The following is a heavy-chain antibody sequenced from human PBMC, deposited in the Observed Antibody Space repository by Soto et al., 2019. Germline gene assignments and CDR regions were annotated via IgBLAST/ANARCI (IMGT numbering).Heavy chain of an antibody. CDR2: IWYDGSNK. J-gene: IGHJ6*02. D-gene: IGHD2-15*01. CDR3: ARDIVVVVAATSDYGMDV. CDR1: GFTFSGFV. V-gene: IGHV3-33*01. Sequence: GGSLRLSCATSGFTFSGFVMQWVRQAPGKGLEWVAVIWYDGSNKYYADSVKGRFTISRDNSKNTLYLQMNSLRAEDTAVYYCARDIVVVVAATSDYGMDVWGQGTTVTVSS.